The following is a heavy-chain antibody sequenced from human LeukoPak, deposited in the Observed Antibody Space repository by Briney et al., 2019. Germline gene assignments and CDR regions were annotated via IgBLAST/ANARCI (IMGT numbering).Heavy chain of an antibody. D-gene: IGHD6-19*01. Sequence: PSETLSLTCAVYGGSFSGYYWSWIRQPPGKGLEWIGEINHSGSTNYNPSLKSRVTISVDTSKNQFSLKLSSVTAADTAVYYCARDSSGWSDAFDIWGQGTMVTVSS. CDR3: ARDSSGWSDAFDI. CDR1: GGSFSGYY. J-gene: IGHJ3*02. CDR2: INHSGST. V-gene: IGHV4-34*01.